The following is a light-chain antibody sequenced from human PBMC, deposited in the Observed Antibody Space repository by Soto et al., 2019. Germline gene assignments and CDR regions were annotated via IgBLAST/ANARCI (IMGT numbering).Light chain of an antibody. V-gene: IGKV1-9*01. J-gene: IGKJ1*01. CDR1: QGVTNY. CDR2: GAS. Sequence: DIPLTQSPSFLSASVGDSVTLTCRASQGVTNYVAWYQQKPGKAPNLLIYGASTLQSGVPSRFSGSGSGTEFTLTISSLQPEDFATYYCQQLHGYPWTFGQGTKVEIK. CDR3: QQLHGYPWT.